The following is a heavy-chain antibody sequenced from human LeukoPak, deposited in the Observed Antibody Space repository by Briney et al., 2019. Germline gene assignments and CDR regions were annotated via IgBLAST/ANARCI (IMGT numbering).Heavy chain of an antibody. Sequence: ASVKISCKPSGYTFTDYHLNWVKQAAGTRLEWVGDIDPEIGATRYAAPFRGRVTMTSDTSADIVHLELSSLTSDDTAVYYCSTDFYSGVSGRPFAFWGQGTLVTVSS. CDR3: STDFYSGVSGRPFAF. D-gene: IGHD6-19*01. CDR1: GYTFTDYH. V-gene: IGHV1-69-2*01. CDR2: IDPEIGAT. J-gene: IGHJ4*02.